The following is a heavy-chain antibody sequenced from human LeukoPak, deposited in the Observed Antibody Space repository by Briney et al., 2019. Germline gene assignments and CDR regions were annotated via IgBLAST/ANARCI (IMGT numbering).Heavy chain of an antibody. CDR1: GGSISSYY. D-gene: IGHD3-22*01. V-gene: IGHV4-59*01. J-gene: IGHJ3*02. CDR3: AREYSSANAFDI. Sequence: SETLSLTCTVSGGSISSYYWSWIRQPPGKGLEWIGYIYYSGSTNYNPSLKSRVTISVDTSKNQFPLKLSSVTAADTAVYYCAREYSSANAFDIWGQGTTVTVSS. CDR2: IYYSGST.